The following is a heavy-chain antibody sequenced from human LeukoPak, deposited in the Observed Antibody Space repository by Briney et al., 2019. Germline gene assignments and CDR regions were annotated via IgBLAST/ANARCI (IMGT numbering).Heavy chain of an antibody. D-gene: IGHD4-17*01. CDR1: GGSISSSSYY. J-gene: IGHJ4*02. Sequence: SQTLSLTCTVPGGSISSSSYYWGWIRQPPGKGLEWIGSIYYSGSTYYNPSLKSRVTISVDTSKSQFSLKLSSVTAADTAVYYCAGDVHYGDYLSDYWGQGTLATVSS. V-gene: IGHV4-39*02. CDR3: AGDVHYGDYLSDY. CDR2: IYYSGST.